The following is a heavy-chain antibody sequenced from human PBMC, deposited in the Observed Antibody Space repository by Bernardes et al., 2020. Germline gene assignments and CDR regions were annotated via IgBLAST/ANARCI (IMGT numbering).Heavy chain of an antibody. CDR2: MNPNSGNT. V-gene: IGHV1-8*01. D-gene: IGHD3-22*01. J-gene: IGHJ4*02. CDR3: ARGGDSSGYYFPFFDY. Sequence: ASVKVSCKASGYTFTSYDINWVRQATGQGLEWMGWMNPNSGNTGYAQKFQGRVTMTRNTSISTAYMELSSLRSEDTAVYYCARGGDSSGYYFPFFDYWGQGTLVTVSS. CDR1: GYTFTSYD.